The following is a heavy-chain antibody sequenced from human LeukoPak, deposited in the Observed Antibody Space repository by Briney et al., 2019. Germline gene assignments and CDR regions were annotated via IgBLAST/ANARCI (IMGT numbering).Heavy chain of an antibody. D-gene: IGHD3-22*01. V-gene: IGHV4-59*12. CDR2: IYYSGST. CDR1: GGSISSYY. CDR3: ARDHSSGYYYVHAFDI. Sequence: SETLSLTCTVSGGSISSYYWSWIRQPPGKGLEWIGYIYYSGSTNYNPSLKSRVTISVDTSKNQFSLKLSSVTAADTAVYYCARDHSSGYYYVHAFDIWGQGTMVTVSS. J-gene: IGHJ3*02.